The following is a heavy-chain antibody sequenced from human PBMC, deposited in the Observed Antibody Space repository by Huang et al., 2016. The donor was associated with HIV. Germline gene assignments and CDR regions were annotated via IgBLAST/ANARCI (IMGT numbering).Heavy chain of an antibody. V-gene: IGHV1-69*01. CDR2: IIPIFGTP. CDR3: ARWEAAADNNWFDP. CDR1: GGTFSSCG. Sequence: QVQLVQSGAEVKKPGSSVMVSCRASGGTFSSCGLSWGRQAPGEGLEWLGGIIPIFGTPNYAQKFQGRGTITADESTSTACMELSSLRSEDTAVYYCARWEAAADNNWFDPWGQGTLVTVSS. J-gene: IGHJ5*02. D-gene: IGHD6-13*01.